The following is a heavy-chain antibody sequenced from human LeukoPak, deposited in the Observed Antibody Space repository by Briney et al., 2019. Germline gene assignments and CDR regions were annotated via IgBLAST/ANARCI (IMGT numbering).Heavy chain of an antibody. J-gene: IGHJ4*02. CDR1: RFSLSTSGAG. Sequence: SGPTLVNPTQTLTLTCTFSRFSLSTSGAGVGWIRLPPGKALEWLALIYWDDDKRYSPSLKSRLTITKDTSKNQVVLTMTDMDPVDTATYYCAHGLLRFYFDYWGQGTLITVSS. V-gene: IGHV2-5*02. CDR2: IYWDDDK. CDR3: AHGLLRFYFDY. D-gene: IGHD5-12*01.